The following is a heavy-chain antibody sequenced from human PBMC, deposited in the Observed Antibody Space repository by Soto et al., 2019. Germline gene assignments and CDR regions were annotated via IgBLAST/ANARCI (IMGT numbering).Heavy chain of an antibody. CDR1: GDAISNDY. CDR2: VHESGST. CDR3: ARGTRALITSFFAY. V-gene: IGHV4-59*01. D-gene: IGHD3-10*01. Sequence: PSETLSLTCSVSGDAISNDYWSWIRQTPGRGLEWIGSVHESGSTDYNPSLKGRVIILLHTSKSQFSLNLRSATAADTATYYCARGTRALITSFFAYWGQGIPVTVSS. J-gene: IGHJ4*02.